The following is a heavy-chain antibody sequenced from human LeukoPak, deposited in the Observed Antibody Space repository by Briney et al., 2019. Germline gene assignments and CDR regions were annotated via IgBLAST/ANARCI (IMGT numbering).Heavy chain of an antibody. CDR1: GFTFSSYS. CDR3: ARDQWDQPLPEAGDY. J-gene: IGHJ4*02. Sequence: GGSLRLSCAASGFTFSSYSMNWVRQAPGKGLEWVSFISSSSSTIYYADSVKGRFTISRDNAKNSLYLQMNSLRAEDTAVYYCARDQWDQPLPEAGDYWGQGTLVTVSS. CDR2: ISSSSSTI. V-gene: IGHV3-48*01. D-gene: IGHD2-2*01.